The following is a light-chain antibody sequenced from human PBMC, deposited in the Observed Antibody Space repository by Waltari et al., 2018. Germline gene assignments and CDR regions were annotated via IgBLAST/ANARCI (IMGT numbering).Light chain of an antibody. Sequence: VMTQSPLYLSVTPGXXASIPCRSSQSLLHTNGYSYLDWYLQKPGQSPQLLIYMGSNRASGVPDRFSGSGSGTDFTLKISRVEAEDVGVYYCMQVLETSLFTFGPGTRVDIK. J-gene: IGKJ3*01. CDR1: QSLLHTNGYSY. V-gene: IGKV2-28*01. CDR2: MGS. CDR3: MQVLETSLFT.